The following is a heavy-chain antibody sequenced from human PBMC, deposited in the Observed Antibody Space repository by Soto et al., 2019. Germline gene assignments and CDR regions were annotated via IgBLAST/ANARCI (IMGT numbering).Heavy chain of an antibody. V-gene: IGHV3-23*01. J-gene: IGHJ4*02. CDR2: ISGRSGST. D-gene: IGHD6-19*01. CDR1: GFTFSSYA. CDR3: AKDPRNTVAVADNFDC. Sequence: GGSLRLSCAASGFTFSSYAMSWVRQAPGKGLEWVSGISGRSGSTYYADSVKGRITISRNNSNNTINLQMNGLSAEDTAVSYCAKDPRNTVAVADNFDCWGQGTLVTVSS.